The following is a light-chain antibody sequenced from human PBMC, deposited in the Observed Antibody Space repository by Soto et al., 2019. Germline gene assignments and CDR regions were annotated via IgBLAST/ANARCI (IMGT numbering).Light chain of an antibody. CDR2: DAS. V-gene: IGKV1-5*01. Sequence: DIQMTHSPSTLSATVGGRVTITCRSSQSISTWLAWYQQKPGKAPKLLIYDASSLEVGVPSRLSGSGSRTDFTLTISSLQPEDFATYYCQQANSFPLFGGGTKVDI. CDR3: QQANSFPL. J-gene: IGKJ4*01. CDR1: QSISTW.